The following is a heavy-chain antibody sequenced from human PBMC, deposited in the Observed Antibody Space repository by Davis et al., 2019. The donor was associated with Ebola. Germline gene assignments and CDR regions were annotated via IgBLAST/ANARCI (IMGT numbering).Heavy chain of an antibody. V-gene: IGHV1-2*02. CDR2: INPHSGGT. D-gene: IGHD2-8*01. Sequence: ASVKVSCQASGYTFTGYFIHWVRQAPGQGLEWMGWINPHSGGTNFAQKFQGRVTLTRDTSISTAYMELGSLRSDDTAVYYCARVFNKTLQMVYAFSYWGQGTLVTVPS. J-gene: IGHJ4*02. CDR1: GYTFTGYF. CDR3: ARVFNKTLQMVYAFSY.